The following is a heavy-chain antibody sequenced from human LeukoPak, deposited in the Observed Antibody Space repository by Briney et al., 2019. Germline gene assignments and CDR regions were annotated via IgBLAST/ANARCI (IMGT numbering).Heavy chain of an antibody. CDR2: ISGSGGST. J-gene: IGHJ4*02. CDR1: GFTFSSYA. CDR3: AKDRQWLVRSYFDY. Sequence: PGGSLRLSCAASGFTFSSYAMSWVRQAPGKGLEWVSAISGSGGSTYYADSVKGRFTISRDNSKNTLYLQMNSLRAEDTAVHYCAKDRQWLVRSYFDYWGQGTLVTVSS. D-gene: IGHD6-19*01. V-gene: IGHV3-23*01.